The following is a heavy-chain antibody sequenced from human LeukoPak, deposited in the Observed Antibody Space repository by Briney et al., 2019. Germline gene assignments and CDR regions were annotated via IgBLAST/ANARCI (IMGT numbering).Heavy chain of an antibody. V-gene: IGHV1-18*01. J-gene: IGHJ5*02. Sequence: ASVKVSCKASGYTFTSYGISWVRQAPGQGLEWMGWISAYNGNTNYAQKLQGRVTMTTDTSTSTAYMELRGLRSDDTAVYYCARVHRRAYSSSSQGFDPWGQGTLVTVSS. CDR2: ISAYNGNT. D-gene: IGHD6-6*01. CDR1: GYTFTSYG. CDR3: ARVHRRAYSSSSQGFDP.